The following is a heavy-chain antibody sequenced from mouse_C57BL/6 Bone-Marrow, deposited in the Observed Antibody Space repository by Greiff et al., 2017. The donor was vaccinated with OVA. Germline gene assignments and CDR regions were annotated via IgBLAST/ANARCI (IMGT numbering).Heavy chain of an antibody. CDR1: GYTFTSYW. Sequence: VQLQQSGAELVKPGASVKLSCKASGYTFTSYWMHWVKQRPGQGLEWIGMIHPNSGSTNYNEKFKSKATLTVDKSSSTAYMQLSSLTSEDSAVYYCEGYGSRELAYWGQGTLVTVSA. V-gene: IGHV1-64*01. CDR3: EGYGSRELAY. J-gene: IGHJ3*01. CDR2: IHPNSGST. D-gene: IGHD1-1*01.